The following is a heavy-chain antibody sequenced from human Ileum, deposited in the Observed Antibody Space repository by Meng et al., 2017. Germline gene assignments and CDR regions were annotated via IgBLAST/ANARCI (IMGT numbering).Heavy chain of an antibody. CDR3: ARGASGYGNFDY. Sequence: GGSLRLSCAASGFTFSDYWGHWVRQAPGKGLVWVSRLGPDGRSTYYADFVKGRFIMSRDSAKNTLYLQIDTLRVEDTAVYYCARGASGYGNFDYWGQGALVTVSS. CDR2: LGPDGRST. V-gene: IGHV3-74*01. J-gene: IGHJ4*02. D-gene: IGHD5-12*01. CDR1: GFTFSDYW.